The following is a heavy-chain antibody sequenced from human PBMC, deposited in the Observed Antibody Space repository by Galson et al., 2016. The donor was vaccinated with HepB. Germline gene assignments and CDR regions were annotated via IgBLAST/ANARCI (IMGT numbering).Heavy chain of an antibody. CDR1: GGPISTNHA. Sequence: SETLSLTCGVSGGPISTNHAWTWVRQPPGKGLEWIGEIYQRGSTTYKPSLKGRVTMSVDTSKNQFSLKLKSVTAADTAVYYCVRGGYWTFDYWGQGILVTVSA. CDR3: VRGGYWTFDY. CDR2: IYQRGST. D-gene: IGHD2-21*01. J-gene: IGHJ4*02. V-gene: IGHV4-4*02.